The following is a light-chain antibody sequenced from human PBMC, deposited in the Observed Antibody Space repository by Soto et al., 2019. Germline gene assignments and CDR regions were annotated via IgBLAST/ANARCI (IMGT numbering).Light chain of an antibody. CDR3: QQYGSSPYT. V-gene: IGKV3-20*01. CDR1: QSVSSSY. Sequence: EIVLTQSPGTLSLSPGEGATLSCRASQSVSSSYLAWYQQKPGQAPRLLIYGASSRATNIPARFSGSGSGTDFTLTISRLAPEDFAVYYCQQYGSSPYTFGQGTKLEIK. CDR2: GAS. J-gene: IGKJ2*01.